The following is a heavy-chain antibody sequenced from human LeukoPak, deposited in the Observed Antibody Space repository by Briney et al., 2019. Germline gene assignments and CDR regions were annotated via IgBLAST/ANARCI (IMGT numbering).Heavy chain of an antibody. J-gene: IGHJ4*02. D-gene: IGHD6-13*01. CDR1: GFTFSSYA. Sequence: GRSLRLSCAASGFTFSSYAMHWVRQAPGKGLEWVAVISYDGSNKYYADSVKGRFTISRDNSKNTLYLQMNSLRAEDTAVYYCARESRHSSSWYTPDYWGQGTLVTVSS. V-gene: IGHV3-30-3*01. CDR3: ARESRHSSSWYTPDY. CDR2: ISYDGSNK.